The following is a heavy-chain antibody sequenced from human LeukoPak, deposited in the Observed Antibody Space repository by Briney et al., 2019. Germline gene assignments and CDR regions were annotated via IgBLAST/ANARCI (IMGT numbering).Heavy chain of an antibody. D-gene: IGHD3-22*01. CDR3: ARLLCYDSSGYNY. CDR2: IKQDGSEK. J-gene: IGHJ4*02. Sequence: TGGSLRLSCAASGFTFSSYWMSWVRQAPGKGLEWVANIKQDGSEKYYVDSVKGRFTISRDNAKNSLYLQVNSLRAEDTAVYYCARLLCYDSSGYNYWGQETLVTVSS. V-gene: IGHV3-7*01. CDR1: GFTFSSYW.